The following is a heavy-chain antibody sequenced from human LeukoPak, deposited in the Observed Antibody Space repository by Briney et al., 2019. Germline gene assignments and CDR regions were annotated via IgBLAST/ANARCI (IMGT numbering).Heavy chain of an antibody. J-gene: IGHJ4*02. CDR1: GGSFSGYY. V-gene: IGHV4-34*01. Sequence: KSSETLSLTCAVYGGSFSGYYWSWIRQPPGKGLEWIGEINHSGSTNYNPSLKSRVTISVDTSKNQFSLKLSSVTAADTAVYYCARGDYGDYVADYWGQGTLVTVSS. D-gene: IGHD4-17*01. CDR2: INHSGST. CDR3: ARGDYGDYVADY.